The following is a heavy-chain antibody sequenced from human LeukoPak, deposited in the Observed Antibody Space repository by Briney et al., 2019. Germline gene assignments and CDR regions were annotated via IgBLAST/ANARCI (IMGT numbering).Heavy chain of an antibody. V-gene: IGHV1-8*01. CDR1: GYTFTSYD. Sequence: ASVKVSCKASGYTFTSYDINWVRQATGQGLEWMGWMNPNSGNTGYAQKFQGRVTMTRNTSISTAYMELGSLRSEDTAVYYCARGLGTMITFGGVIVPGYWGQGTLVTVSS. CDR2: MNPNSGNT. CDR3: ARGLGTMITFGGVIVPGY. J-gene: IGHJ4*02. D-gene: IGHD3-16*02.